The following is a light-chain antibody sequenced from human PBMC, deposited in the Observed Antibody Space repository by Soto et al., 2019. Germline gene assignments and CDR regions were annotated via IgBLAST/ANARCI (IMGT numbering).Light chain of an antibody. J-gene: IGKJ1*01. CDR3: QQYNNWPRRT. Sequence: EIVMTQSPATLSVSPGERATLSCRASQSVSSILAWYQQKPGQAPRLLIYGASTRATGIPARFSGSGSGTEFTLTISSLQSEDFAVYYCQQYNNWPRRTFGQGTKVDIK. CDR2: GAS. CDR1: QSVSSI. V-gene: IGKV3-15*01.